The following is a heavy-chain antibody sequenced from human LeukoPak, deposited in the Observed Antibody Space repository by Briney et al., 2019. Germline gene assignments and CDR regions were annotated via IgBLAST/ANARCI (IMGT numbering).Heavy chain of an antibody. CDR3: ARAITNYYDSSGYYSTPYYFDY. CDR1: GFTVSSNY. CDR2: IYGGGST. J-gene: IGHJ4*02. D-gene: IGHD3-22*01. Sequence: PGRSLRLSCAASGFTVSSNYMSWVRQAPGKGLEWVSVIYGGGSTYYADSVKGRFTISRDNSKNTLYLQMNSLRAEDTAVYYCARAITNYYDSSGYYSTPYYFDYWGQGTLVTVSS. V-gene: IGHV3-53*01.